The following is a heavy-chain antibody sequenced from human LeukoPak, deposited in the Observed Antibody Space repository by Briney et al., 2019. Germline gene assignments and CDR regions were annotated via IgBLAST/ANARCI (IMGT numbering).Heavy chain of an antibody. D-gene: IGHD6-19*01. J-gene: IGHJ4*02. CDR3: ANARGGIAVAGTDY. V-gene: IGHV3-30*02. Sequence: GGSLRLSCAASGFTFSSYWMSWVRQAPGKGLEWVAFIRYDGSNKYYADSVKGRFTISRDNSKNTLYLQMNSLRAEDTAVYYCANARGGIAVAGTDYWGQGTLVTVSS. CDR2: IRYDGSNK. CDR1: GFTFSSYW.